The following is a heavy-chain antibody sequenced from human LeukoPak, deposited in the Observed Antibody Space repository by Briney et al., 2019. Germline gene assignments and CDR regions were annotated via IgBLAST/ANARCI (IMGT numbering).Heavy chain of an antibody. CDR3: ARAMT. CDR2: IKPDGSDK. V-gene: IGHV3-7*01. CDR1: GFTFSSYG. J-gene: IGHJ5*02. Sequence: GGSLRLSCAASGFTFSSYGMSWVRQAPGKGLEWVASIKPDGSDKAYVDSVKGRFTISRDNTKNSLYLQMSSLRAEDTAVYYCARAMTWGQGTLVSVSS.